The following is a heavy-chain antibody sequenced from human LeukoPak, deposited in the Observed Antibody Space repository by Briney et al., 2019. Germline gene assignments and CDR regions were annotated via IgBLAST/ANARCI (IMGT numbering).Heavy chain of an antibody. CDR3: RLLWFGELPNDY. Sequence: SETLSLTCTVSGGSISSYYWSWIRQPPGKGLEWIGYIYYSVSTNYNPSLKSRVTISVDTSKNQFSLKLSSVTAADTAVYYCRLLWFGELPNDYWGQGTLVTVSS. J-gene: IGHJ4*02. V-gene: IGHV4-59*01. CDR2: IYYSVST. CDR1: GGSISSYY. D-gene: IGHD3-10*01.